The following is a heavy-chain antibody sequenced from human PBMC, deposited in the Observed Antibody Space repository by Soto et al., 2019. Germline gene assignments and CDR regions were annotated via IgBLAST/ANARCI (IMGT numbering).Heavy chain of an antibody. CDR3: ARGRDSWFDP. Sequence: QVQLQQWGAGLLKPSETLSLTCAVYGGSFSGYYWSWIRQPPGKGLEWIGEINHSGSANYNPSLKSRVPISVDTSKNPFSLTLSSVTAADTAVYYCARGRDSWFDPWGQGTLVTVSS. CDR2: INHSGSA. CDR1: GGSFSGYY. J-gene: IGHJ5*02. V-gene: IGHV4-34*01.